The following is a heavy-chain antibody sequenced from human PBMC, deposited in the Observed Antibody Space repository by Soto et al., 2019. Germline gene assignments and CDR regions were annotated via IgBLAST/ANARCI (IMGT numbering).Heavy chain of an antibody. CDR2: MNPNSGNT. J-gene: IGHJ6*02. CDR1: GYTFTSYD. D-gene: IGHD6-25*01. Sequence: QVQLVQSGAEVKKPGASVKVSCKASGYTFTSYDISWVRQATGQVLEWMGWMNPNSGNTGFAQKFQGRVTMTRNTSISTAYMELSSLRSADTAVYYCARERAHYGMDVWGQGTTVTVSS. V-gene: IGHV1-8*01. CDR3: ARERAHYGMDV.